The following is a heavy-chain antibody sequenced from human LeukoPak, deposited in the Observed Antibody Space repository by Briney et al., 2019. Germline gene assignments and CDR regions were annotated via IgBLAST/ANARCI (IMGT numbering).Heavy chain of an antibody. Sequence: GASVKVSCKASGYTFTSYGISWVRQAPGQGLEWMGWISAYNGNTNYAQKLQGRVTMTTDTSTSTAYMELRSLRSDDTAVYYCARGSPSGSYPLNDAFDIWGQGTMVTVSS. CDR2: ISAYNGNT. J-gene: IGHJ3*02. CDR3: ARGSPSGSYPLNDAFDI. CDR1: GYTFTSYG. V-gene: IGHV1-18*01. D-gene: IGHD1-26*01.